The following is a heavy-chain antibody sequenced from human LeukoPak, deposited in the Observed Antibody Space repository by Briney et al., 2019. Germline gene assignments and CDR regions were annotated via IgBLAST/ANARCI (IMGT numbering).Heavy chain of an antibody. CDR1: GGSISSGDYY. J-gene: IGHJ4*02. CDR2: IYWSGRT. D-gene: IGHD4-17*01. Sequence: SQTLSLTCTVSGGSISSGDYYWSWIHQPPGKGLEWIGYIYWSGRTYYNPSLKSRVSISVDTAKNQFSLKLSSVTAADTAVYYCAREGDYTLTVDYWGQGTLVTVSS. CDR3: AREGDYTLTVDY. V-gene: IGHV4-30-4*01.